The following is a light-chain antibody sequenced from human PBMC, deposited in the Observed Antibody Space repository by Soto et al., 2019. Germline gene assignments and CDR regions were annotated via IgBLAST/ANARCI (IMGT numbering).Light chain of an antibody. CDR3: QQYDISPRT. CDR2: GSS. Sequence: EIVLTQSPGTLSLSPGERATLSCRASQSLNSFYLAWYQQKRGQAPRLLIYGSSNRATGLPDRFSGSGSGTDFPLTISRLETEYFAVYYCQQYDISPRTFGQGTKVEVK. CDR1: QSLNSFY. V-gene: IGKV3-20*01. J-gene: IGKJ1*01.